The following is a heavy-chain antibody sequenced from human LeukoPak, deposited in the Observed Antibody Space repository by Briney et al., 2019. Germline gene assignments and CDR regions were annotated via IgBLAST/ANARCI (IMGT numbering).Heavy chain of an antibody. D-gene: IGHD6-19*01. CDR2: IYYSGST. J-gene: IGHJ4*02. CDR1: GRSISSSSYY. CDR3: ARASGWDFIFDY. V-gene: IGHV4-39*01. Sequence: ASETLSLTCTVSGRSISSSSYYWGWIRQPPGKGLEWIGSIYYSGSTYYNPSLKSRVTISVDTSKNQFSLKLSSVTAADTAVYYCARASGWDFIFDYWGQGTLVTVSS.